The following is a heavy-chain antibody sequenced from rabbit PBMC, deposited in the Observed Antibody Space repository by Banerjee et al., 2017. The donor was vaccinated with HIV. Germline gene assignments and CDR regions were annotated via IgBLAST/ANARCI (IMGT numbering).Heavy chain of an antibody. CDR3: ARDGGAIGVGYGSFNL. V-gene: IGHV1S21*01. CDR1: GFDFSSYG. D-gene: IGHD3-1*01. CDR2: ITYGGSA. Sequence: EQLVESGGGLVQPGGSLKLSCKASGFDFSSYGVSWVRQAPGKGLEWIGYITYGGSALYASWAKGRFTISRTSTTVDLKMTSLTAADTATYFCARDGGAIGVGYGSFNLWGQGTLVTVS. J-gene: IGHJ4*01.